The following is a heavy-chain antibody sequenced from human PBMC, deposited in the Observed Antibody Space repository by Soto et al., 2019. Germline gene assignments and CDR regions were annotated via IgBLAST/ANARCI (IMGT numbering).Heavy chain of an antibody. CDR1: GYTFTSYY. V-gene: IGHV1-46*03. CDR2: INPTGGST. J-gene: IGHJ4*02. Sequence: QVQLVQSGAEVKKPGASVKVSCKASGYTFTSYYMHWVRQAPGQGLEWMGIINPTGGSTSYAQKFQGRVAMTRDTSTSRVYMELSSLRSEDTAVYYCARDGAEDRATLDYWGQGTLVTVSS. CDR3: ARDGAEDRATLDY. D-gene: IGHD5-12*01.